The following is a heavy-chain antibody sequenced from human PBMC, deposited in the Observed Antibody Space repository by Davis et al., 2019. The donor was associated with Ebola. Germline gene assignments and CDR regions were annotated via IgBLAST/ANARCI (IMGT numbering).Heavy chain of an antibody. J-gene: IGHJ6*02. CDR1: GYTFTSYG. CDR3: ASYCTGGVCYRDYGMDV. D-gene: IGHD2-8*02. V-gene: IGHV1-46*01. Sequence: ASVKVSCKASGYTFTSYGISWVRQAPGQGLEWMGIINPSGGSTSYAQKFQGRVTMTRDTSTSTVYMELSSLRSEDTAVYYCASYCTGGVCYRDYGMDVWGQGTTVTASS. CDR2: INPSGGST.